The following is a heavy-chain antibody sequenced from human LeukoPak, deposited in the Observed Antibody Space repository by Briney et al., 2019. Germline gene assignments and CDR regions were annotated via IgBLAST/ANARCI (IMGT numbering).Heavy chain of an antibody. CDR2: IYHSGST. Sequence: SETLSLTCTVSGGSISSGSYYWSWIRQPPGKGLEWIGYIYHSGSTYYNPSLKSRVTISVDRSKNQFSLKLSSVTAADTAVYYCARSPYDFWSGYPHWYFDLWGRGTLVTVSS. V-gene: IGHV4-30-2*01. CDR1: GGSISSGSYY. CDR3: ARSPYDFWSGYPHWYFDL. D-gene: IGHD3-3*01. J-gene: IGHJ2*01.